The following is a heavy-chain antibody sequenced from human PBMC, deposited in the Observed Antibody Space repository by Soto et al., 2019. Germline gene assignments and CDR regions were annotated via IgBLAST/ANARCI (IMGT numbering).Heavy chain of an antibody. J-gene: IGHJ4*02. V-gene: IGHV4-34*01. Sequence: QVQLQQWGTGLLKPSETLSLTCAVYGGSFRGYYWTWIRQPPGKGLEWIGEIDHSGSTNYNPSLKSRVAISVDTSENQFSLKLASVTAADTAVYYCARVEYTYNYRGLEYWGQGTLVTVSS. CDR3: ARVEYTYNYRGLEY. D-gene: IGHD3-16*01. CDR1: GGSFRGYY. CDR2: IDHSGST.